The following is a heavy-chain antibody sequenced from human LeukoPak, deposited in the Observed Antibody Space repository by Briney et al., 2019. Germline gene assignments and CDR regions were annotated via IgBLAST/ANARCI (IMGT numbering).Heavy chain of an antibody. J-gene: IGHJ4*02. V-gene: IGHV3-23*01. CDR1: GFTFSNYA. CDR3: AKARFTVTNYFDC. D-gene: IGHD4-11*01. Sequence: PGGSLRLSCAASGFTFSNYAMGWVRQAPGKGLEWVSAISDSSDYTYYADSVKGRFTISRDNSKSTLYLQMKSLRAEDTAVYYCAKARFTVTNYFDCWGQGTLVTVSS. CDR2: ISDSSDYT.